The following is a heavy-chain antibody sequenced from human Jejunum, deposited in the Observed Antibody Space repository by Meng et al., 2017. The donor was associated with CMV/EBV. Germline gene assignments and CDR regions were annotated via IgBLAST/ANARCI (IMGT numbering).Heavy chain of an antibody. J-gene: IGHJ4*02. D-gene: IGHD5-12*01. CDR2: ISDDGSTT. Sequence: ESGGGLVQPGGSLRISFAASVFNFSSYWMQWVRQVPGKGLVWVSLISDDGSTTTYADSVQGRFSISRDNAKNTLYLEMNSLRAEDTAVYYCARATRAKWPYFDYWGQGTLVTVSS. V-gene: IGHV3-74*01. CDR3: ARATRAKWPYFDY. CDR1: VFNFSSYW.